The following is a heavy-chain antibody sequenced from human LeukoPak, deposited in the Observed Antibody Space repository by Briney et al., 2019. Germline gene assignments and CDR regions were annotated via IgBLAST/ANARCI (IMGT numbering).Heavy chain of an antibody. J-gene: IGHJ4*02. CDR3: ARARFSYGHFYFDY. CDR1: AFTFSTYW. CDR2: IKQDGSEK. D-gene: IGHD5-18*01. Sequence: GGSLRLSCAASAFTFSTYWMSWVRQAPGKGVEWVANIKQDGSEKYYVDSVKGRFTISRDNAKDSLYLQMNSLRAEDTAVYYCARARFSYGHFYFDYWGQGTLVTVSA. V-gene: IGHV3-7*04.